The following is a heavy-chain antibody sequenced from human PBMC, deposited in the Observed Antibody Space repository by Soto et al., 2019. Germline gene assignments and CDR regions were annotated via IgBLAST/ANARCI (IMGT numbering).Heavy chain of an antibody. Sequence: QVQLQESGPGLVKPSQTLSLTCTVSGGSITSGGFFWSWIRQHPGKGLEWIGHIYYSGSTSYNPSLKNRLTLSLDASKNQFSLRLSSLTVADTAVYYCSRGFPTSPFDSWGQGTLVTVSS. CDR3: SRGFPTSPFDS. V-gene: IGHV4-31*03. J-gene: IGHJ4*02. CDR1: GGSITSGGFF. CDR2: IYYSGST.